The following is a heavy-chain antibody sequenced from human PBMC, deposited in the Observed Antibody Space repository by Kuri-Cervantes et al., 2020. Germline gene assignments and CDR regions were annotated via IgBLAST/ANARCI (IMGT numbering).Heavy chain of an antibody. CDR2: IYYSGST. V-gene: IGHV4-59*01. J-gene: IGHJ4*02. CDR1: GGSIGSYY. CDR3: ARGRTNFDY. D-gene: IGHD1-14*01. Sequence: SETLSLTCTVSGGSIGSYYWSWIRQPPGKGLEWIGYIYYSGSTNYNPSLKSRVTISVDTSKNQFSLKLSSVTAADTAVYYCARGRTNFDYWGQGTLVTVSS.